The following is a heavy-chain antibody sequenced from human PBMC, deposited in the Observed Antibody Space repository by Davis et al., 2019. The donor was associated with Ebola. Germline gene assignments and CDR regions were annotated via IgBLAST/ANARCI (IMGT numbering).Heavy chain of an antibody. Sequence: SETLSLTCAVYGGSISSNYWSWIRQPPGKGLEWIGYIYYSGSTNYNPSLKSRVTISVDTSKNQFSLKLSSVTAADTAVYYCARVSYYDSSGYYVDAFDIWGQGTMVTVSS. V-gene: IGHV4-59*01. J-gene: IGHJ3*02. CDR1: GGSISSNY. CDR3: ARVSYYDSSGYYVDAFDI. D-gene: IGHD3-22*01. CDR2: IYYSGST.